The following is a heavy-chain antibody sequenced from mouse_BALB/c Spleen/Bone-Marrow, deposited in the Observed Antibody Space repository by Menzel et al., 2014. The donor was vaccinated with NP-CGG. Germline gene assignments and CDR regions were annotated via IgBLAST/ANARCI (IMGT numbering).Heavy chain of an antibody. CDR3: ARILLRSYAMDY. V-gene: IGHV3-8*02. D-gene: IGHD1-1*01. J-gene: IGHJ4*01. CDR1: GDSITSGY. Sequence: EVKLMESGPSLVKPSQTLSLTCSVTGDSITSGYWNWIRKFPGNKLEYMGYISYSGSTYYNPSPKSRISITRDTSKNQYYLQLNSVTTEDTATYYCARILLRSYAMDYWGQGTSVTVSS. CDR2: ISYSGST.